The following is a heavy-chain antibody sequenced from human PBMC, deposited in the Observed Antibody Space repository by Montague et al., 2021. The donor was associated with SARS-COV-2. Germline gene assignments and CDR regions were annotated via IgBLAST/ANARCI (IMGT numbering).Heavy chain of an antibody. CDR1: GFSLSTSGMC. D-gene: IGHD3-9*01. CDR2: IDWDDDK. J-gene: IGHJ6*02. V-gene: IGHV2-70*01. Sequence: PALVKPTQPLTLTCTFSGFSLSTSGMCVSWIRQPPGKALEWLALIDWDDDKYYSTSLKTRLTISKDTSKNQVVLTMTNMDPVDTATYYCARTHYDILTVSGYYGMDVWGQGTTVTVSS. CDR3: ARTHYDILTVSGYYGMDV.